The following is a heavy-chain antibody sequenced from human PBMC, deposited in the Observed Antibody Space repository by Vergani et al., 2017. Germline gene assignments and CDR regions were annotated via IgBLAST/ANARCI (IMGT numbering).Heavy chain of an antibody. CDR1: GFSLTTGGEG. CDR2: VYWNDDE. CDR3: VHRLGYFDWDGAVDV. V-gene: IGHV2-5*01. Sequence: QITLRESGPTLVKPTQTLTLTCTFSGFSLTTGGEGVGWLRQPPGRALEWLAFVYWNDDERYSPSLKSRVTITKDTSKNEVILTMATMDPVDTATYYCVHRLGYFDWDGAVDVWGPGTMVSVSS. J-gene: IGHJ3*01. D-gene: IGHD3-9*01.